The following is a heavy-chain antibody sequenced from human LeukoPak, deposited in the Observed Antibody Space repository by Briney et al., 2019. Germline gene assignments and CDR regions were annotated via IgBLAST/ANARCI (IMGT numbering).Heavy chain of an antibody. D-gene: IGHD3-22*01. CDR1: GYTFTSYY. CDR3: ARAEGWYDQSYYYGSSGYYYGY. CDR2: INPSGGST. V-gene: IGHV1-46*01. J-gene: IGHJ4*02. Sequence: GASVKVSCKASGYTFTSYYMHWVRQAPGQGLEWMGIINPSGGSTSYAQKFQGRVTMTRDTSTSTVYMELSSLRSEDTAVYYCARAEGWYDQSYYYGSSGYYYGYWGQGTLVTVSS.